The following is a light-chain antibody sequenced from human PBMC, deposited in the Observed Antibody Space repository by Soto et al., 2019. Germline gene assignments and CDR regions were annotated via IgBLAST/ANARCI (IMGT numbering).Light chain of an antibody. Sequence: EIVLTQSPGTLSLSPGEGATLSCRASQSVSSGYLAWYQQKPGQAPRLLIYDASSRATGIPARFSGSGSGTDFTLTISSLEPEDFGVYYCHQLTDWPSQWTFGQGTKVDI. CDR1: QSVSSGY. CDR2: DAS. CDR3: HQLTDWPSQWT. J-gene: IGKJ1*01. V-gene: IGKV3-11*01.